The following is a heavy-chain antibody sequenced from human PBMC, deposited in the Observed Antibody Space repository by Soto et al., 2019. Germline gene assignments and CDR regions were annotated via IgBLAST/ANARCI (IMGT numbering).Heavy chain of an antibody. CDR2: ISGSGGIT. CDR1: GFTFSSYA. V-gene: IGHV3-23*01. J-gene: IGHJ4*02. Sequence: GGSLRLSCAASGFTFSSYAMSWGRRAPGKGLEWDSAISGSGGITYYADSVKGRFTISRDNSKNTLYLQMNSLRAEDTAVYYCAKGYSSSWYADFDYWGQGTLVTVSS. CDR3: AKGYSSSWYADFDY. D-gene: IGHD6-13*01.